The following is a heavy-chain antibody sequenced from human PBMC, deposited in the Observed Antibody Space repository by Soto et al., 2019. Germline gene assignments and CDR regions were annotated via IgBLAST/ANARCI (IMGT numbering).Heavy chain of an antibody. Sequence: QVQLVESGGGVVQPGRSLRLSCAASGFTFSDYGMQWVRQAPGKGLEWVALISYDETNRYYADSVKGRFTISRDNSRNALYLEMKSVRAEDTAVYYCADDVGYSSGSTDYGGKGSLVTVSS. J-gene: IGHJ4*02. CDR2: ISYDETNR. D-gene: IGHD6-19*01. V-gene: IGHV3-30*18. CDR1: GFTFSDYG. CDR3: ADDVGYSSGSTDY.